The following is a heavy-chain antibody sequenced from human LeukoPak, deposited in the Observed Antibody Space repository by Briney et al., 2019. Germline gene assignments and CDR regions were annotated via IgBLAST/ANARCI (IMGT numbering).Heavy chain of an antibody. CDR2: ISSSSSYI. Sequence: PGGSLRLSCAASGFTFSSYSMNWVRQAPGKGLEWVSSISSSSSYIYYADSVKGRFTISRDNAKNSLYLQMNSLRAEDTAVYYCARDREYSSSWATRRSWDAFDIWGQGTMVTVSS. CDR1: GFTFSSYS. CDR3: ARDREYSSSWATRRSWDAFDI. D-gene: IGHD6-13*01. J-gene: IGHJ3*02. V-gene: IGHV3-21*01.